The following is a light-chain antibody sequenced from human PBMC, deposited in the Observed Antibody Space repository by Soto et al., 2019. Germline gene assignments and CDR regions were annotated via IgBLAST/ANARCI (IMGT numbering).Light chain of an antibody. Sequence: QSALTQPASLSGSPGQSITISCTGTSSDVGSYNLVSWYQQHPGKAPKLMIYEVSKRPSGVSNRFSGSKSGNTASLTISGLQAEDEADYYCCSYAGSSTSVFGTGTTVTVL. CDR1: SSDVGSYNL. V-gene: IGLV2-23*02. J-gene: IGLJ1*01. CDR2: EVS. CDR3: CSYAGSSTSV.